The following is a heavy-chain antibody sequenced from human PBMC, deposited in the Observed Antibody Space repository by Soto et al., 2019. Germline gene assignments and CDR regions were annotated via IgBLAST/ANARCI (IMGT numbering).Heavy chain of an antibody. V-gene: IGHV3-30*09. CDR3: ARGFEGFDY. J-gene: IGHJ4*02. Sequence: QVQLVESGGGMVQPGRSLRLSCRISGFSLTVYSMNWVRQAPAKGLEWVAVIQPDGVTKNYADSVQGRFVISGDNSKNTLYLEMNSLTPEDTAVYYCARGFEGFDYWGQGTLVTVSS. CDR1: GFSLTVYS. CDR2: IQPDGVTK.